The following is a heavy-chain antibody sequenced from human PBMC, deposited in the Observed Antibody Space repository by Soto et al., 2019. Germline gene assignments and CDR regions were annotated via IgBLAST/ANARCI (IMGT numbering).Heavy chain of an antibody. V-gene: IGHV3-74*01. D-gene: IGHD1-26*01. CDR1: GFTFNNKW. CDR2: IDGAAATT. Sequence: LRLSCTASGFTFNNKWMHWVRQAPGKGLVWLSRIDGAAATTNYADSVKGRFTISRDNAKNIVFLHVNGLTDEDTAVYYCARGGAMGVDYWGQGTLVTVSS. CDR3: ARGGAMGVDY. J-gene: IGHJ4*02.